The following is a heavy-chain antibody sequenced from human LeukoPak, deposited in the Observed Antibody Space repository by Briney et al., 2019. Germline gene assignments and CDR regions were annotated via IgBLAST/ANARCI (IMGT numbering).Heavy chain of an antibody. CDR2: ILEDGSSQ. CDR3: AELGITMIGGV. Sequence: PGGSLRLSCAASGFTFSNYMMHWVRQAPGKGLDWVAVILEDGSSQYYADSVKGRFTISRDNSKNTLFLQMNSLRAEDTAVYYCAELGITMIGGVWGKGTTVTISS. J-gene: IGHJ6*04. D-gene: IGHD3-10*02. CDR1: GFTFSNYM. V-gene: IGHV3-30*04.